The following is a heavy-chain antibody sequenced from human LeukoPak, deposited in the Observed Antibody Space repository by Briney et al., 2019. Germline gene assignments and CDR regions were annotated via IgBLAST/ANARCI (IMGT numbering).Heavy chain of an antibody. J-gene: IGHJ6*03. Sequence: GGSLRLSCAASGFTFSSYGMSWVRQAPGKGLEWVSAISGSGGSTYYADSVKGRFTISRDNYKNTLYLQMNSLRAEDTAVYYCAKGDQYSSSWGHYYYMDVWGKGTTVTISS. D-gene: IGHD6-13*01. V-gene: IGHV3-23*01. CDR1: GFTFSSYG. CDR2: ISGSGGST. CDR3: AKGDQYSSSWGHYYYMDV.